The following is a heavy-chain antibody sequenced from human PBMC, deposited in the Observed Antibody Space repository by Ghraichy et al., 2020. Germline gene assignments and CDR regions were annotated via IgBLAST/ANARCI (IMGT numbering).Heavy chain of an antibody. V-gene: IGHV4-61*01. CDR1: GGSVSSGSYY. J-gene: IGHJ4*02. Sequence: SETLSLTCTVSGGSVSSGSYYWSWIRQPPGKGLEWIGYIYYSGSTNYNPSLKSRVTISVDTSKNQFSLKLSSVTAADTAVYYCASSLYYYDSSGAYWGQGTLVTVSS. CDR3: ASSLYYYDSSGAY. D-gene: IGHD3-22*01. CDR2: IYYSGST.